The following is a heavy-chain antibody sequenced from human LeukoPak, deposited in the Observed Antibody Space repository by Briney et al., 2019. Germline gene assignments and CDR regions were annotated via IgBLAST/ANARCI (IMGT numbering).Heavy chain of an antibody. CDR1: GFTFSDYT. J-gene: IGHJ6*03. D-gene: IGHD5-18*01. CDR2: ISSSSSYI. CDR3: VRGEYSYGPLDYYYYMVV. Sequence: GGSLRLSCAASGFTFSDYTMNWVRQAPGKGLEWVSSISSSSSYIYYADSVKGRFTISRDNAKNSLSLRMKSLRAEDTAVYYCVRGEYSYGPLDYYYYMVVWGKPSTVTVSS. V-gene: IGHV3-21*01.